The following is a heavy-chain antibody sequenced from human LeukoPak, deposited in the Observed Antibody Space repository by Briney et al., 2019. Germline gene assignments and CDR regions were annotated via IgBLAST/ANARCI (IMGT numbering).Heavy chain of an antibody. J-gene: IGHJ3*01. Sequence: GGSLRLSCAASGFTFSSYGMSWVRQTPGKGLEWVSAISGSGRNTYYADSVKGRFTISRDNSRSTVDLQMNSLRVEDTGIYYCARDEIPSGTWGQGTMVIVSS. D-gene: IGHD6-25*01. V-gene: IGHV3-23*01. CDR1: GFTFSSYG. CDR2: ISGSGRNT. CDR3: ARDEIPSGT.